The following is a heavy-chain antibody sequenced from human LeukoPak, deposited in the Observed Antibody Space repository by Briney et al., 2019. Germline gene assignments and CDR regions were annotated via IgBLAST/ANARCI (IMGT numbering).Heavy chain of an antibody. D-gene: IGHD6-19*01. Sequence: GGSLRLSCAASGFTVSSNYMSWVRQPPGKGLEWVSVIYSGGSTYYADSVKGRFTISRDNSKNTLYLQMNSLRAEDTAVYYCARDTRRAVAGTSDYWGQGTLVTVSS. CDR1: GFTVSSNY. CDR3: ARDTRRAVAGTSDY. J-gene: IGHJ4*02. CDR2: IYSGGST. V-gene: IGHV3-66*01.